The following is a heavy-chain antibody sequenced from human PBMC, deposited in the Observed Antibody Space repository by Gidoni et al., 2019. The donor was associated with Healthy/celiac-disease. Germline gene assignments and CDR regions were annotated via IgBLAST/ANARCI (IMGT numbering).Heavy chain of an antibody. Sequence: QVTLKESGPSLVKPTQTLTLTCTCSGCSPSTSGMRVSWIRQPPGKALEWLARIDWDDDEFYSTSRKTRPTIAKDTSKNQVVLTMTNLDPVDTATYYCARISREDWFDPWGQGTLVTVSS. CDR3: ARISREDWFDP. CDR1: GCSPSTSGMR. J-gene: IGHJ5*02. V-gene: IGHV2-70*04. D-gene: IGHD1-26*01. CDR2: IDWDDDE.